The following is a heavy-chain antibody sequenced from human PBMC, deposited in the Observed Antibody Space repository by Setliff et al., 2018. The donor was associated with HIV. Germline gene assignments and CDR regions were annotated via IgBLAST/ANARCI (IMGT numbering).Heavy chain of an antibody. V-gene: IGHV4-39*07. CDR3: ARNPCSGGSCPDAFDI. Sequence: ETLSLTCTVSGGSISSSSYYWGWIRQPPGKGLEWIGEINHSGSTYYNPSLKSRVTISVDTSKNQFSLKLSSVTAADTAVYYCARNPCSGGSCPDAFDIWGQGTMVTVSS. D-gene: IGHD2-15*01. CDR2: INHSGST. CDR1: GGSISSSSYY. J-gene: IGHJ3*02.